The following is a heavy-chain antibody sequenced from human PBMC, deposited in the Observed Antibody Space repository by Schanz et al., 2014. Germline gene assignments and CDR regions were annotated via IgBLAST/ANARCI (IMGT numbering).Heavy chain of an antibody. J-gene: IGHJ3*02. CDR1: GFSFVDAW. CDR3: ARENLNWEAFDI. V-gene: IGHV3-7*03. D-gene: IGHD7-27*01. Sequence: EVQVVESGGGLVQPGGSLRLSCAASGFSFVDAWMSWVRQAPGKGLESVAKINPDGSGKYYVVSVKGRFTISRDNAKNSLYLEMTSLRGEDTAVYYCARENLNWEAFDIWGQGTVVTVSS. CDR2: INPDGSGK.